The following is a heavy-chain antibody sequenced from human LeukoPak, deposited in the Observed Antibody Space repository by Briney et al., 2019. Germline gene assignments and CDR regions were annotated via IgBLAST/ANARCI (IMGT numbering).Heavy chain of an antibody. J-gene: IGHJ4*02. CDR3: ARHSREGELWDY. Sequence: PSETLSLTCSVSGGSITSYYWSWIRQPPGKGLEWIGYIYYSGSTNYNPSLKSRVTISVDTSKKQFSLKLSSVTAVDTAVYYCARHSREGELWDYWGQGTLVTVSS. V-gene: IGHV4-59*08. D-gene: IGHD3-10*01. CDR2: IYYSGST. CDR1: GGSITSYY.